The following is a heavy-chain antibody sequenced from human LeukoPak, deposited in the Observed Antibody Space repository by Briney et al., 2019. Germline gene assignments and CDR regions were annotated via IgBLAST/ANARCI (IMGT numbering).Heavy chain of an antibody. D-gene: IGHD3-9*01. CDR2: INYSGST. Sequence: SETLSLTCTVSGGSISSSNYYWGWMRQPPGKGGEWIGSINYSGSTHYNPSLKFRVTISVDTPKNQFSLKLSSVTAADTAVYYCARQSSDILTGYYRGPYYYGMDVWGQGTTVTVSS. CDR1: GGSISSSNYY. V-gene: IGHV4-39*01. J-gene: IGHJ6*02. CDR3: ARQSSDILTGYYRGPYYYGMDV.